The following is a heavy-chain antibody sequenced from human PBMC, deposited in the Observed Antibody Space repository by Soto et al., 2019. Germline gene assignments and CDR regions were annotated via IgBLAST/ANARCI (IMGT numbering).Heavy chain of an antibody. Sequence: PGGSLRLSCAASGFTFSSYAMSWVRQAPRKGLEWVSAVSGSGDTTYYADSVKGRFTISRDNSQNTLYLQMNSLKADDSAVYYCARDEHDSSGYYYDYWGQGTPVTVSS. CDR3: ARDEHDSSGYYYDY. CDR1: GFTFSSYA. V-gene: IGHV3-23*01. D-gene: IGHD3-22*01. CDR2: VSGSGDTT. J-gene: IGHJ4*02.